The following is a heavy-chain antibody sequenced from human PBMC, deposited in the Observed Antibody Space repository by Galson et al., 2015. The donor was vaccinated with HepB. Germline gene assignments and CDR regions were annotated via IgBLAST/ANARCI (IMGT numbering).Heavy chain of an antibody. CDR3: ARDGGGDYGGIFN. Sequence: SLRLSCAASGFIFSSYSMNWVRQAPGKGLEWVSSISGGGDYTYYADSFQGRFTISRDNAKNSLYLQMNSLRAEDTAIYYCARDGGGDYGGIFNWGQGALVTVSS. J-gene: IGHJ4*02. D-gene: IGHD4-23*01. CDR2: ISGGGDYT. V-gene: IGHV3-21*01. CDR1: GFIFSSYS.